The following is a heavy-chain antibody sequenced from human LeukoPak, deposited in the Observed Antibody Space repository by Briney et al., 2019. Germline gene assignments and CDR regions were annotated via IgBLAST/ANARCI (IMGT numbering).Heavy chain of an antibody. D-gene: IGHD3-3*01. V-gene: IGHV3-33*01. CDR2: IWYDGSNK. J-gene: IGHJ6*02. CDR1: GFTLSSYG. Sequence: PGGSLRLSCAASGFTLSSYGMHWVRQAPGKGLEWVAVIWYDGSNKYYADSVKGRFTISRDNSKNTLYLQMNSLRAEDTAVYYCARGRVPKYYDFWSGSLDVWGQGTTVTVSS. CDR3: ARGRVPKYYDFWSGSLDV.